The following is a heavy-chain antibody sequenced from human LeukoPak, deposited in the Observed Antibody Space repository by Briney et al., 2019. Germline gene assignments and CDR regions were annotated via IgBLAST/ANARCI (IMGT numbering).Heavy chain of an antibody. V-gene: IGHV1-18*01. D-gene: IGHD2-2*01. Sequence: ASVKVSCKASGYTFTSYGISWVRQAPGQGLEWMGWISDYNGYTNYAQGLQGRVTMTTDTSTSTAYMELRSLRADDTAVYYCARAKIVVVPAAMVFGFDYWGPGTLVTVSS. CDR2: ISDYNGYT. CDR1: GYTFTSYG. J-gene: IGHJ4*02. CDR3: ARAKIVVVPAAMVFGFDY.